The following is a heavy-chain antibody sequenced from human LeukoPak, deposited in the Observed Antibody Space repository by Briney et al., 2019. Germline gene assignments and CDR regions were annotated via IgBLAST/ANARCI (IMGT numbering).Heavy chain of an antibody. CDR1: GGSISSYY. CDR3: ARENRGRGYFDY. Sequence: SETLSLTCTVSGGSISSYYWSWIRQPPGKGLEWIGYIYYSGSTNYNPSLQSRVTISGDTSKNQFSLKLSSVTAADTAVYYCARENRGRGYFDYWGQGTLVTVSS. J-gene: IGHJ4*02. CDR2: IYYSGST. V-gene: IGHV4-59*12. D-gene: IGHD7-27*01.